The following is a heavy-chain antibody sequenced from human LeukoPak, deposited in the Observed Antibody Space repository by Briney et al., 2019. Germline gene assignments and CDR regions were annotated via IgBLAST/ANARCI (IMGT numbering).Heavy chain of an antibody. CDR2: ISGSGGST. J-gene: IGHJ4*02. V-gene: IGHV3-23*01. Sequence: GGSLRLSCAASGFTFSSYAMSWVRQAPGKGLEWVSAISGSGGSTYYADSVKGRFTISRDNSKNTLYLQMNSLRAEDTAVYYCAKDGGYSLPPSRDLDYWGQGTLVTVSS. D-gene: IGHD3-22*01. CDR3: AKDGGYSLPPSRDLDY. CDR1: GFTFSSYA.